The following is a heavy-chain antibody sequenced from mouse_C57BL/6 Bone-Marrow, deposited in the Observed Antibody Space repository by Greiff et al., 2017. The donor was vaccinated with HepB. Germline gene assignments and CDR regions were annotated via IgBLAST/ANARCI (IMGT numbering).Heavy chain of an antibody. V-gene: IGHV1-53*01. CDR1: GYTFTSYW. D-gene: IGHD2-1*01. CDR2: INPSNGGT. CDR3: VRGCCGNYVGWVFAY. Sequence: VQLQQPGTELVKPGASVKLSCKASGYTFTSYWMHWVKQRPGQGLEWIGNINPSNGGTNYNEKFKSKATLTVDKSSSTAYMQLSSLTSEDAAVYCCVRGCCGNYVGWVFAYWGQGTLVTVSA. J-gene: IGHJ3*01.